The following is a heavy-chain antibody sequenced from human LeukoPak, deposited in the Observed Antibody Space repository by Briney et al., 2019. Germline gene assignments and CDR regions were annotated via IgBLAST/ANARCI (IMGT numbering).Heavy chain of an antibody. V-gene: IGHV3-21*01. J-gene: IGHJ4*02. CDR1: GFXFSSYS. Sequence: GALRLSCAASGFXFSSYSMNWVRQAPGKGLEWVSSISSSSSYIYYADSVKGRFTISRDNAKNSLYLQMNSLRAEDTAVYYCARDSYYYDTFDYWGQGTLVTVSS. CDR2: ISSSSSYI. CDR3: ARDSYYYDTFDY. D-gene: IGHD3-22*01.